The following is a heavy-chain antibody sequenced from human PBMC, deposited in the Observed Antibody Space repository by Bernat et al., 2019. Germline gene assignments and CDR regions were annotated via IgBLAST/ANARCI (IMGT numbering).Heavy chain of an antibody. Sequence: QVQLVESGGGVVQPGRSLRLSCAASGFTFSSYAIHWVRQAPGKGLEWVAAISYDGVNKYYADSVKCRCSISRDNSKNTLYLQMNSLRAEDTAVYYCARDRRGTDSGGMDVWGQGTTVTVSS. D-gene: IGHD3-16*01. CDR3: ARDRRGTDSGGMDV. CDR2: ISYDGVNK. CDR1: GFTFSSYA. J-gene: IGHJ6*02. V-gene: IGHV3-30-3*01.